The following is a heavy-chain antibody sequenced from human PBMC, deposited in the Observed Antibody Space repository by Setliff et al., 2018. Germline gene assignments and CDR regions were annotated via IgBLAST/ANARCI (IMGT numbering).Heavy chain of an antibody. J-gene: IGHJ6*03. V-gene: IGHV3-74*01. CDR2: LHPNGVTT. CDR1: GFTLSRFW. CDR3: ARSPRPPTSLDYVDV. D-gene: IGHD2-2*01. Sequence: PGGSLRLSCVTSGFTLSRFWMHWVRQVPGKGLVWVSRLHPNGVTTRYADSVKGRFTIYRDMAGNTLYLQMNSLRAEDTAVYYCARSPRPPTSLDYVDVWGDGTMVTVSS.